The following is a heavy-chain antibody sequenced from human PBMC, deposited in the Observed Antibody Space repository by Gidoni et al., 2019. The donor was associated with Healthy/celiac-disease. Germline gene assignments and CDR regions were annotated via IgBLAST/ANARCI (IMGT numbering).Heavy chain of an antibody. CDR2: ISSSSSHI. CDR1: GFTFSSYR. V-gene: IGHV3-21*01. Sequence: EVQLVESGGGLVKPGGSLRLSCAASGFTFSSYRRNWVRQAPGKGLECVSSISSSSSHIYYADSVKGRFTISSDNAKNSLYLQMTSLRAEDTAVYYCARDLGDGYDSWGQGTLVTVSS. J-gene: IGHJ5*02. CDR3: ARDLGDGYDS. D-gene: IGHD5-12*01.